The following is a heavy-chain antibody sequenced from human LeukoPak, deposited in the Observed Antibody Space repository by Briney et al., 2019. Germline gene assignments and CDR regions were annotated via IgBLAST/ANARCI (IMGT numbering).Heavy chain of an antibody. D-gene: IGHD6-19*01. V-gene: IGHV3-53*01. CDR3: ARGIAVAGTDFDY. Sequence: GGSLRLSCAVSGFTVSSNYMSWVRQAPGKGLEWVSVIYSGGNTYYAGSVKGRFTISRDNAKNSLYLQMNSLRAEDTAVYYCARGIAVAGTDFDYWGQGTLVTVSS. CDR1: GFTVSSNY. J-gene: IGHJ4*02. CDR2: IYSGGNT.